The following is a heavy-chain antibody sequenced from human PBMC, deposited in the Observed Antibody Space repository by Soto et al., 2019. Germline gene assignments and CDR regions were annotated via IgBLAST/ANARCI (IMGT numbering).Heavy chain of an antibody. Sequence: QVQLQESGPGLVKPSQTLFLTCTVSGGPINSGGYYWSWIRQHPGKGLEWIGHIYYTGSTYYNPSLRSRVTISVDTSKHQFTLKLSSVTAADTAVYYCARRLGLDVWRKGTTVTVSS. V-gene: IGHV4-31*03. CDR3: ARRLGLDV. D-gene: IGHD6-25*01. CDR2: IYYTGST. J-gene: IGHJ6*04. CDR1: GGPINSGGYY.